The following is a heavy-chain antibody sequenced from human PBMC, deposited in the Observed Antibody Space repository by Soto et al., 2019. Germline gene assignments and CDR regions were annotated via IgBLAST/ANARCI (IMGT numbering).Heavy chain of an antibody. J-gene: IGHJ4*02. Sequence: QVQLVQSGAEVKKPGASVKVSCKASGYPLTTYYLHWVRQAPGQGLEWLGMINPSAGTTFYAPKVQGRVAMTRDTPASTVYVDLSSLRSDDTAVYYCARDVPGMGRSSFDYWGQGALITVSS. V-gene: IGHV1-46*01. CDR2: INPSAGTT. CDR1: GYPLTTYY. CDR3: ARDVPGMGRSSFDY. D-gene: IGHD1-26*01.